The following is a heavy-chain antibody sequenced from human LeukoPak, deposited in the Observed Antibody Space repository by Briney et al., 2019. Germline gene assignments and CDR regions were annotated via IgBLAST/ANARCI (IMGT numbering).Heavy chain of an antibody. V-gene: IGHV4-30-4*01. CDR1: GGSISSGDYY. J-gene: IGHJ4*02. CDR2: IYYSGST. D-gene: IGHD3-10*01. CDR3: AREVTMVRGVIGVGFDY. Sequence: SQTLSLTCTVSGGSISSGDYYWSWIRQPPGKGLEWIGYIYYSGSTYYNPSPKSRVTISVDTSKNQFSLKLSSVTAADTAVYYCAREVTMVRGVIGVGFDYWGQGTLVAVSP.